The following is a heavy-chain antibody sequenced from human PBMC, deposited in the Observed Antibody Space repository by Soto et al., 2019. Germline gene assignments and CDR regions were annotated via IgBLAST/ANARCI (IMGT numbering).Heavy chain of an antibody. CDR3: ATTGYRDTVYFDY. D-gene: IGHD5-18*01. CDR2: IYYSGST. V-gene: IGHV4-31*03. J-gene: IGHJ4*02. CDR1: GGSISSGGYY. Sequence: QVQLQESGPGLVKPSQTLSLTCTVSGGSISSGGYYWSWIRQHPGKGLEWIGYIYYSGSTYYNPSLKRRVTISGDTFKNQFSLKLSSVTAAETAVYYCATTGYRDTVYFDYWGQGTLVTVSS.